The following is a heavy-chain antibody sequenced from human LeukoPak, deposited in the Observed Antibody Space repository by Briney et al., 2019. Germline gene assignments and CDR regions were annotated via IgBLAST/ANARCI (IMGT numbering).Heavy chain of an antibody. D-gene: IGHD2-15*01. V-gene: IGHV3-7*05. Sequence: PGGSLRLSCAASGFTFSSYAMSWVRQAPGKGLEWVANIRQDGSEKHYVDSVKGRLTISRDNAKNSLYLQMNSLRAEDTAVYYCTRDDRVYCSGGSCYGYYFDYWGQGTLVTVSS. CDR3: TRDDRVYCSGGSCYGYYFDY. CDR1: GFTFSSYA. CDR2: IRQDGSEK. J-gene: IGHJ4*02.